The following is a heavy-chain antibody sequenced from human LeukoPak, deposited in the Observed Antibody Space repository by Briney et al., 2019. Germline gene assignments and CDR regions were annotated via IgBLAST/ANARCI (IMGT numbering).Heavy chain of an antibody. Sequence: ETLSLLCTVSGGSINSHFWSWIRQPPGKGLEWIGYIYYSGSTKYNPSLQSRVTISVDTSESNFSLKLTSVTAADTAVYYCARLLDNDSSGYPDTFDMWGQATVVIVSS. V-gene: IGHV4-59*11. CDR1: GGSINSHF. J-gene: IGHJ3*02. CDR2: IYYSGST. D-gene: IGHD3-22*01. CDR3: ARLLDNDSSGYPDTFDM.